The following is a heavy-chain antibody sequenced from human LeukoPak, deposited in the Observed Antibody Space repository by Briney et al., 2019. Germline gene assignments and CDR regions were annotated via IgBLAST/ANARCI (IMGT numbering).Heavy chain of an antibody. CDR3: ARGRYSGSYDGMDV. Sequence: GGSLRLSCAASGFTFSTYGMHWVRQAPGKGLEWVAVIWYDGGNTYYADSVKGRFTISRDNSKHTLYLQMNSLRAEDTAVYYCARGRYSGSYDGMDVWGQGTTVTVSS. J-gene: IGHJ6*02. CDR1: GFTFSTYG. V-gene: IGHV3-33*08. CDR2: IWYDGGNT. D-gene: IGHD1-26*01.